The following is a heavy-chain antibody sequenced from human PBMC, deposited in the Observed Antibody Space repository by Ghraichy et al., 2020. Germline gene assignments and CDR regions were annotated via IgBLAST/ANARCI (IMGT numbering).Heavy chain of an antibody. V-gene: IGHV3-7*03. J-gene: IGHJ5*02. CDR1: GFTFSSYW. CDR2: IKHDGSAQ. D-gene: IGHD3-16*01. Sequence: GGSLRLSCAASGFTFSSYWMSWVRQAPGKGLEWVANIKHDGSAQYYVDSMKGRFTISRDNAKNFLYLQMNSLRAEDTAVYYCATGGRGSTWGQGTLVTVSS. CDR3: ATGGRGST.